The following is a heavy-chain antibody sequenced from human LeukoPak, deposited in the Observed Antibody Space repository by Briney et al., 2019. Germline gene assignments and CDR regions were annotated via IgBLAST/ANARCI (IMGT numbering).Heavy chain of an antibody. CDR1: GGSISSYY. CDR3: ARESYDFWSGYPNYFDY. D-gene: IGHD3-3*01. V-gene: IGHV4-59*01. J-gene: IGHJ4*02. Sequence: SETLSLTSTVSGGSISSYYWSWIRQPPGKGLEWIGYIYYSGSTNYNPSLKSRVTISVDTSKSQFSLKLSSVTAADTAVYYCARESYDFWSGYPNYFDYWGQGTLVTVSS. CDR2: IYYSGST.